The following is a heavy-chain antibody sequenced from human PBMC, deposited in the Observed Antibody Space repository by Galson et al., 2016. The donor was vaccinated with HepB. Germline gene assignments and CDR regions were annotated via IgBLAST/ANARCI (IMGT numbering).Heavy chain of an antibody. Sequence: SVKVSCKVSGGTFDSYTFNWVRQAPGQGLEWIGAIIPIFDTRSYAQEFQGRVTITADESTSTVYMELTSLRSEDTAVYYCARDDPTTALTRGAFDVWGQGTLVIVSS. V-gene: IGHV1-69*13. CDR2: IIPIFDTR. CDR1: GGTFDSYT. CDR3: ARDDPTTALTRGAFDV. J-gene: IGHJ3*01. D-gene: IGHD7-27*01.